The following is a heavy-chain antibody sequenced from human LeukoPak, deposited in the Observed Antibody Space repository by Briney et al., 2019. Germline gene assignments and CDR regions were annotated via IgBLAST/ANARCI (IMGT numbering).Heavy chain of an antibody. Sequence: PGGSLRLSCAASGFTFTNAWMTWVRQAPGKGLEWVGRIKSNTDGGTTDYAAPVKGRFTISRDDSKNTLNLQMNSLKTEDTAVYYCTTFYYYGSGSYLGYWGQGTPVTVSS. CDR3: TTFYYYGSGSYLGY. CDR2: IKSNTDGGTT. V-gene: IGHV3-15*01. J-gene: IGHJ4*02. D-gene: IGHD3-10*01. CDR1: GFTFTNAW.